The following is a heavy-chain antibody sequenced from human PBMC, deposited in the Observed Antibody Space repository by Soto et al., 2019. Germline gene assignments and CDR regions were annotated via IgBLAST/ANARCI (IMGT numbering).Heavy chain of an antibody. CDR3: ARTVAGTEVDY. CDR1: GFTFSDYY. V-gene: IGHV3-11*05. J-gene: IGHJ4*02. CDR2: ISSSSSYT. Sequence: QVQLVESGGGLVKPGGSLRLSCAASGFTFSDYYMSWIRQAPGKGLEWVSYISSSSSYTNYADSVKGRFTISRDNAKNSLYLQVNSLRAEDTAVYYCARTVAGTEVDYWGQGTLVTVSS. D-gene: IGHD6-19*01.